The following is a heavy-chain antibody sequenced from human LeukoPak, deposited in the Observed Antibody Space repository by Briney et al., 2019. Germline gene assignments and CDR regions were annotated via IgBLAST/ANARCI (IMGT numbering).Heavy chain of an antibody. CDR3: ARDEARYSSGYYPNWFDP. D-gene: IGHD3-22*01. V-gene: IGHV1-18*01. Sequence: ASVKVSCKASGYTFTSYGISWVRQASGQGLEWMGRISGYNGYTHYAHNLQGRVTMTTDTSTSTAYMELRSLRSDDTAVYYCARDEARYSSGYYPNWFDPWGQGTLVTVSS. J-gene: IGHJ5*02. CDR1: GYTFTSYG. CDR2: ISGYNGYT.